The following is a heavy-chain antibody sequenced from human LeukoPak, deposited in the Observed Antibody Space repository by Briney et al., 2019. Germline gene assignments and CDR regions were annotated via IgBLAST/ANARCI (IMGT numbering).Heavy chain of an antibody. J-gene: IGHJ4*02. CDR3: AKDYEVGAGVEYFDY. D-gene: IGHD1-26*01. V-gene: IGHV3-23*01. CDR2: ISGSGGST. CDR1: GFTFGSYA. Sequence: GGSLRLSCAASGFTFGSYAMSWVRQAPGKGLEWVSAISGSGGSTYYADSVKGRFTISRDNSKNTLYLQMNSLRAEDTAVYYCAKDYEVGAGVEYFDYWGQGTLVTVSS.